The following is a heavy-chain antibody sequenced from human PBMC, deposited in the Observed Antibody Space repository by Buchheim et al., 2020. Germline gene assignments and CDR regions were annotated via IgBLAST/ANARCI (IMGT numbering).Heavy chain of an antibody. D-gene: IGHD3-22*01. J-gene: IGHJ4*02. CDR2: ISSGSIYI. V-gene: IGHV3-21*02. Sequence: EVQLVESGGLLVKPGGSLRLSCAASGFTFSTYRMNWVRQAPGKGLELVSSISSGSIYIDYVDSVKGRFSISRDNAKNSLSPEMNNLTKDETAVYYWARDYYDSSGPRGPDYWGQGTL. CDR1: GFTFSTYR. CDR3: ARDYYDSSGPRGPDY.